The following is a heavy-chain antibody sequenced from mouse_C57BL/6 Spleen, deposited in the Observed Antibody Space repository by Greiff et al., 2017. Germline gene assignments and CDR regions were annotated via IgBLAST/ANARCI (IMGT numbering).Heavy chain of an antibody. CDR1: GFSLPSHG. J-gene: IGHJ4*01. D-gene: IGHD1-1*01. CDR3: ARMRDGSSYYAMDY. Sequence: VQLQQSGPGLVQPSQSLSITCPVSGFSLPSHGVHWVRQSPGKGLEWLGVIWSGGSTDYNAAFISRLSISKDNSKSQVFFKMNSLQADDTAIYYCARMRDGSSYYAMDYWGQGTSVTVSS. V-gene: IGHV2-2*01. CDR2: IWSGGST.